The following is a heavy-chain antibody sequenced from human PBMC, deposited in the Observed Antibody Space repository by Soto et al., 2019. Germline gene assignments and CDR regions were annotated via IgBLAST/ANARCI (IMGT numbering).Heavy chain of an antibody. CDR1: GFTFSGGYW. D-gene: IGHD3-3*01. Sequence: EVLVVESGGGLVQPGGSLRLSCAASGFTFSGGYWMKWVRQAPGKVLEWVATIKEDGRETYYVESVKGRFTISRDSAKHSLYLQMNSRRVEDTAVYYCASTRGYWGQGTLVTVSS. CDR2: IKEDGRET. J-gene: IGHJ4*02. V-gene: IGHV3-7*03. CDR3: ASTRGY.